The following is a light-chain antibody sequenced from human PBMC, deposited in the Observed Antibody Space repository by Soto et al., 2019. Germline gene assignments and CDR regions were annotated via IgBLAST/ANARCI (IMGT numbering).Light chain of an antibody. V-gene: IGKV1-9*01. CDR2: AAS. CDR3: QQRSNWPPIT. CDR1: QGINSF. Sequence: IQLTQSPSSLSASVGDRVTITCRASQGINSFLAWYQQKPGKAPKLLIYAASTLQSGVPSRFSGSGSGTDFTLTISSLQPEDFATYYCQQRSNWPPITFGQGTRLEIK. J-gene: IGKJ5*01.